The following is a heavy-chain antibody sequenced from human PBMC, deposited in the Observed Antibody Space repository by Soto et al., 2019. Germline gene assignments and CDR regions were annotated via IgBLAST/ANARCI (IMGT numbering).Heavy chain of an antibody. CDR2: FETEDGER. J-gene: IGHJ4*02. CDR3: SVGRFYAYM. Sequence: ASVKVSCKVSGFRLSDLAVHWVRQTPGKGLEWMGGFETEDGERIYAQKFQGRVTMTEDTSTHTAYMELRSLTSDDTAVYYCSVGRFYAYMWGKGTLVTVSS. D-gene: IGHD3-16*01. CDR1: GFRLSDLA. V-gene: IGHV1-24*01.